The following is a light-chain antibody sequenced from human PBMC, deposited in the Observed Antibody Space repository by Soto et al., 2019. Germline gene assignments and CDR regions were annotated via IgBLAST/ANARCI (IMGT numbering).Light chain of an antibody. Sequence: DIQMTQSPSSLSASVGDRVTITCQASQDIKNYLNWYQKKSGKDPKLLIYDASDLETGVPSRFSGSGSGTDFNFTINRLQTEDIATYDCQQYDNLPLTFGEGTKVDIK. CDR1: QDIKNY. CDR3: QQYDNLPLT. J-gene: IGKJ4*01. V-gene: IGKV1-33*01. CDR2: DAS.